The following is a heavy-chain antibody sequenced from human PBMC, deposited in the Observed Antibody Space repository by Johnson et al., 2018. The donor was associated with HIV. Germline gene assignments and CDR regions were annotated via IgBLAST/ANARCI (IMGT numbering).Heavy chain of an antibody. Sequence: EVQLVESGGGLVKPGGSLRLSCAASGFTFSSYDMHWVRQATGKGLEWVSAIGTAGDTYYPGSVKGRFTISRDNAKNTLYLQMNSLRAEDTAVYYCARDAKVDYGDAFDIWGQGTKVTVSS. CDR3: ARDAKVDYGDAFDI. J-gene: IGHJ3*02. CDR2: IGTAGDT. D-gene: IGHD4-17*01. CDR1: GFTFSSYD. V-gene: IGHV3-13*01.